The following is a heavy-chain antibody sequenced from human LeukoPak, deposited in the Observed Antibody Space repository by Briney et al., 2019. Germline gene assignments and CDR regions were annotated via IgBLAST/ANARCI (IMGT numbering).Heavy chain of an antibody. V-gene: IGHV4-4*02. CDR2: IYHSGST. CDR3: ASGYYYVSA. D-gene: IGHD3-10*01. J-gene: IGHJ5*02. CDR1: GGSISSSDW. Sequence: PSETLSLTCAVSGGSISSSDWWTWVRQPPGKGLEWIGEIYHSGSTNYNSSLKSRVTISVDKSKNQFSLNLRSVTAADTAVYYCASGYYYVSAWGQGTLVTVSS.